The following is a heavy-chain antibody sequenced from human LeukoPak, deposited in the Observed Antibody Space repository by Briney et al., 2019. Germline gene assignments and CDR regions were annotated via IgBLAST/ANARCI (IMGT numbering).Heavy chain of an antibody. V-gene: IGHV4-39*02. Sequence: SETLSLTCTVSGGSISSNSYYWGWIRQSPGKGLEWIGSIYYSGSTYYKPPLKSRLTISVDTSKNHFSLKLSSVTAADTAVYYCARNRYYYGSRNYGVPTWFDPWGQGTLVTVSS. J-gene: IGHJ5*02. CDR1: GGSISSNSYY. D-gene: IGHD3-10*01. CDR2: IYYSGST. CDR3: ARNRYYYGSRNYGVPTWFDP.